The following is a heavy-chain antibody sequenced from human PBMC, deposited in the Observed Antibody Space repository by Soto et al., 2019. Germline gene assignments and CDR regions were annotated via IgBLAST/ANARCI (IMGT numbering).Heavy chain of an antibody. D-gene: IGHD3-10*01. CDR2: ISSNGGST. J-gene: IGHJ5*02. CDR3: VKDLLLWSGEKTTWFDP. V-gene: IGHV3-64D*06. Sequence: GGTLRLSCSATGFTFSSNSMHWVRQAPGKGLEYVSAISSNGGSTYYADSVKGRFTISRDNSRNTLYLQMSSLRAEYTAVYYCVKDLLLWSGEKTTWFDP. CDR1: GFTFSSNS.